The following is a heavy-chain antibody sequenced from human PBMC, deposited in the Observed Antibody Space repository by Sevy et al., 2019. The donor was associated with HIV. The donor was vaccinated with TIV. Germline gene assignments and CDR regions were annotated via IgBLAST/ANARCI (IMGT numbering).Heavy chain of an antibody. J-gene: IGHJ4*02. CDR3: ARDRRNYGGQYFDY. D-gene: IGHD4-17*01. V-gene: IGHV3-11*06. CDR2: ISSGSSYT. Sequence: GGSLRLSCAASGFTFSDYYMSWIRRAPGKGLEWVSYISSGSSYTNYADSVKGRFTISRDNAKNSLYLQLHSLSAEDTAIYYCARDRRNYGGQYFDYWGQGTPVTVSS. CDR1: GFTFSDYY.